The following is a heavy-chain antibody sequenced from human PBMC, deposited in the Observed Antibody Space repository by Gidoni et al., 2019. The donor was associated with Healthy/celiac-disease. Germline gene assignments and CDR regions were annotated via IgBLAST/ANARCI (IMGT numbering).Heavy chain of an antibody. V-gene: IGHV4-34*01. CDR1: GGSFSGYY. CDR3: ARGALTRYYYYYYGMDV. Sequence: VQLQQWGAGLLKPSETLSLTCAVYGGSFSGYYWSWIRQPPGKGLEWIGEINHSGSTNYNPSLKSRVTISVDTSKNQLSLKLSSVTAADTAVYYCARGALTRYYYYYYGMDVWGQGTTVTVSS. J-gene: IGHJ6*02. D-gene: IGHD6-6*01. CDR2: INHSGST.